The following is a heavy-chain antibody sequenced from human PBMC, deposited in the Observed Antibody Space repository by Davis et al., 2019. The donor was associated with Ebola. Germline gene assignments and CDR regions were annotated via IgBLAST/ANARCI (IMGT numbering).Heavy chain of an antibody. CDR2: IYHSGST. CDR1: GGSISSSNW. CDR3: ARYDSSGSHDAFDI. V-gene: IGHV4-4*02. J-gene: IGHJ3*02. D-gene: IGHD3-22*01. Sequence: PSETLSLTCAVSGGSISSSNWWSWVRQPPGKGLEWIGEIYHSGSTNYNPSLKSRVTISVDKSKNQFSLKLSSVTAADTAVYYCARYDSSGSHDAFDIWGQGTMVTVSS.